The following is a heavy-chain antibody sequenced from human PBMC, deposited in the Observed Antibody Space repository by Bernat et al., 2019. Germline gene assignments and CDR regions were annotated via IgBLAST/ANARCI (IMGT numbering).Heavy chain of an antibody. V-gene: IGHV4-59*01. CDR3: ARNLGYCSSTSCYAGYYYYYYGMDV. CDR1: GGSISSYY. Sequence: QVQLQESGPGLVKPSETLSLTCTVSGGSISSYYWSWIRQPPGKGLEWIGYIYYSGSTNYNPSLKSRVTISVDTSKNQFSLKLSSVTAADTAVYYCARNLGYCSSTSCYAGYYYYYYGMDVWVQGTTVTVSS. D-gene: IGHD2-2*01. CDR2: IYYSGST. J-gene: IGHJ6*02.